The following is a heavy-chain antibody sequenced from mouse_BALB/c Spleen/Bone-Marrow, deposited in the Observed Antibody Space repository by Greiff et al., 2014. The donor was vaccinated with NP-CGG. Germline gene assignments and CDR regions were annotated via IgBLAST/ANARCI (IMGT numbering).Heavy chain of an antibody. CDR3: ARRYRITFAY. CDR2: INPNNGDT. V-gene: IGHV1-26*01. J-gene: IGHJ3*01. CDR1: GYTFTDYY. Sequence: VQLQQSGPELVKPGASVKMSCNASGYTFTDYYMKWVEQSHGKSLEWIGDINPNNGDTFYNQKFKDKATLTVDKSSSTAYMQLNSLTSEDSAVYYCARRYRITFAYWGQGTLVAVSA. D-gene: IGHD2-14*01.